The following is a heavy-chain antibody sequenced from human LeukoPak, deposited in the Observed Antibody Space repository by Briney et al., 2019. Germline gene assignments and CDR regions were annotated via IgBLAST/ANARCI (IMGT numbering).Heavy chain of an antibody. J-gene: IGHJ5*02. CDR1: GVSISSSNSY. Sequence: SETLSLTCTASGVSISSSNSYWGWIRQPPGKGLEWIGSIYYSGNTYYNASLKSQVSISVDTSKNQFSLKLSSVTAADTAVYYCARAPCRDRCRDDYNWWFDPWGQGTLVTVSS. CDR2: IYYSGNT. V-gene: IGHV4-39*07. CDR3: ARAPCRDRCRDDYNWWFDP. D-gene: IGHD5-24*01.